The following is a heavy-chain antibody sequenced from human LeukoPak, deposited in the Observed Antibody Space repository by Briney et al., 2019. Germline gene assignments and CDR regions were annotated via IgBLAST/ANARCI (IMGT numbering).Heavy chain of an antibody. V-gene: IGHV3-48*01. J-gene: IGHJ4*02. CDR1: GFTFSDYS. CDR2: IGIDSGNT. Sequence: GGSLRLSCAASGFTFSDYSMNWVRQAPGKGLEWISYIGIDSGNTKYADSVKGRFTISGDKAKNSLYLQMNSLRVEDTAVYYCARDYKYAFDNWSQGTLVTVSS. D-gene: IGHD5-24*01. CDR3: ARDYKYAFDN.